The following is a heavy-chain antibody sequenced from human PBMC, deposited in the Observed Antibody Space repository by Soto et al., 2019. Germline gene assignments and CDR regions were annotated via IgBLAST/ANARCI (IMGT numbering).Heavy chain of an antibody. V-gene: IGHV3-48*01. CDR3: ATQGGLDH. CDR1: GIKCGNYK. J-gene: IGHJ4*02. Sequence: RDTGTASGIKCGNYKVDWVRQAPGKGLEWVSYISPSSSMIYYADSVKGRFTISRDNAKNSLYLQMNSLRAEDTAVYYCATQGGLDHWGQGTLVTVSS. CDR2: ISPSSSMI. D-gene: IGHD3-16*01.